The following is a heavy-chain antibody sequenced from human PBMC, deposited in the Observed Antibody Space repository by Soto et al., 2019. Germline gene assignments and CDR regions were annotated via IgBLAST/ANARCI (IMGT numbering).Heavy chain of an antibody. Sequence: EVHLLESGGGLVHPGESLRLSCGASGFTFSSCVMTWVRQAPGKGLEWVSCISDTGTGTHYADSVKGRFTISRDNSKNTMYLQMNNLRAEDTGVYFWAKGLINGRWYAEDWGQGTLVTVSS. V-gene: IGHV3-23*05. J-gene: IGHJ4*02. CDR1: GFTFSSCV. CDR2: ISDTGTGT. D-gene: IGHD6-13*01. CDR3: AKGLINGRWYAED.